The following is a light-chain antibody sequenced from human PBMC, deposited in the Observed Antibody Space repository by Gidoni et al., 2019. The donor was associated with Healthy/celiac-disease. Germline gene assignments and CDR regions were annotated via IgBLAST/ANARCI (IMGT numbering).Light chain of an antibody. CDR1: QGISSY. Sequence: AIRMTQSPSSLSASTGDRVTITCRASQGISSYLAWYQQKPGKAPKLLIYAASTLQSRVPSRFSGSGSGTDVTLTISCLQSEDFATYYCQQYYSYPYTFXQXTKLEIK. V-gene: IGKV1-8*01. J-gene: IGKJ2*01. CDR3: QQYYSYPYT. CDR2: AAS.